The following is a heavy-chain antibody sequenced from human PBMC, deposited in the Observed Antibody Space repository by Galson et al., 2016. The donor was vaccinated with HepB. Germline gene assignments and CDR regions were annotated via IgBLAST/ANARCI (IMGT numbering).Heavy chain of an antibody. J-gene: IGHJ4*02. CDR1: GFMFGDYA. CDR2: ISTRSSYK. V-gene: IGHV3-21*01. D-gene: IGHD3-10*01. Sequence: SLRLSCAASGFMFGDYAMSWFRQAPGKGLEWVSSISTRSSYKYYADSVKGRFTISRDDAKKSLYLQMSSLRAEDTAVYFCARDRYYYGSGDTFDYWGQGTLVTVSS. CDR3: ARDRYYYGSGDTFDY.